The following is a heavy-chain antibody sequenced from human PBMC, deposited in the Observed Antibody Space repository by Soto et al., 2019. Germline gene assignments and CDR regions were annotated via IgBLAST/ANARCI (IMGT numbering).Heavy chain of an antibody. CDR3: ARETYDSSGYLAAFDI. CDR1: GFTFSSYG. D-gene: IGHD3-22*01. V-gene: IGHV3-33*01. Sequence: QVQLVESGGGVVQPGRSLRLSCAASGFTFSSYGMHWVRQAPGKGLEWVAVIWYDGSNKYYADSVKGRFTISRDNSKNTLYLQMNSLRAEDTAVYYCARETYDSSGYLAAFDIWGQGTMVTVSS. CDR2: IWYDGSNK. J-gene: IGHJ3*02.